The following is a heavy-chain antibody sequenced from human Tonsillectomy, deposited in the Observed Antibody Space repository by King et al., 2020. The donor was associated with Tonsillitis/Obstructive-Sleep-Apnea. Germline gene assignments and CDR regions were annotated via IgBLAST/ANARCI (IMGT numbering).Heavy chain of an antibody. Sequence: VQLVESGGGVVQPGRSLRLSCAASGFTFSNYAMHWVRQAPGKGPQWMTVISFDGINKYYADPVRGRFTISRDNSKNTLFLQMNSLGVEDTAVYYCAREGVQYSSSPTPFDLWGQGTLVTVSS. V-gene: IGHV3-30*01. J-gene: IGHJ5*02. CDR3: AREGVQYSSSPTPFDL. CDR1: GFTFSNYA. D-gene: IGHD6-6*01. CDR2: ISFDGINK.